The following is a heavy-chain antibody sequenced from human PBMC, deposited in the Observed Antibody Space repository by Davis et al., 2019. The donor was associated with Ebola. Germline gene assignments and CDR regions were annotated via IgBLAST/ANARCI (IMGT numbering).Heavy chain of an antibody. CDR1: GASITSGYFY. D-gene: IGHD3-22*01. CDR2: IYTSGST. V-gene: IGHV4-61*09. CDR3: ARDLHDSSAYVF. Sequence: SETLSLTCNVSGASITSGYFYWTWVRQPAGKGLEWIGHIYTSGSTKYNSSLKSRVTISLDTSKNQFSLSLYSVTAADTGLYFCARDLHDSSAYVFWGQGTLVTVSS. J-gene: IGHJ4*02.